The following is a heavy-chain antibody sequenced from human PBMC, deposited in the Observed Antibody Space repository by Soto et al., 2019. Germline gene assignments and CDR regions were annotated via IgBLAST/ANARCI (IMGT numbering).Heavy chain of an antibody. CDR1: GFTFSSYS. CDR3: ARDPVPNGSGSQLFDY. V-gene: IGHV3-30*03. D-gene: IGHD3-10*01. CDR2: ISYDGSNK. Sequence: PGGSLRLSCAASGFTFSSYSMNWVRQAPGKGLEWVAVISYDGSNKYYADSVKGRFTISRDNSKNTLYLQMNSLRAEDTAVYYCARDPVPNGSGSQLFDYWGQGTLVTVSS. J-gene: IGHJ4*02.